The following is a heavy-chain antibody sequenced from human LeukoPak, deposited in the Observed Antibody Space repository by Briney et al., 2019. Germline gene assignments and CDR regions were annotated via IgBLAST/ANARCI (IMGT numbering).Heavy chain of an antibody. D-gene: IGHD6-6*01. CDR2: INPNSGGT. CDR3: AEGSSSSGDFDY. J-gene: IGHJ4*02. Sequence: ASVKVSCKASGYTFTGYYMHWVRQAPGQGLEWMGWINPNSGGTNYAQKLQGRVTMTRDTSISTAYMELSRLRSDDTAVYYCAEGSSSSGDFDYWGQGTLVTVSS. CDR1: GYTFTGYY. V-gene: IGHV1-2*02.